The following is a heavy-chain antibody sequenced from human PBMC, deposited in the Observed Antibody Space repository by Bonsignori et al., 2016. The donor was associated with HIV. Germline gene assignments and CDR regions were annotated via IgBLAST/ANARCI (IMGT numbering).Heavy chain of an antibody. CDR1: GFTFSNYN. V-gene: IGHV3-30*02. CDR3: AKVPEGGFFYYFDY. Sequence: GGSLRLSCAASGFTFSNYNMHWVRQAPGKGLEWVAFIRYDGTNKYYADYVKDRFTISRDNSKNTLSLQLNNLRGEDTAVYYCAKVPEGGFFYYFDYWGPGNPGHRLL. CDR2: IRYDGTNK. D-gene: IGHD5-12*01. J-gene: IGHJ4*02.